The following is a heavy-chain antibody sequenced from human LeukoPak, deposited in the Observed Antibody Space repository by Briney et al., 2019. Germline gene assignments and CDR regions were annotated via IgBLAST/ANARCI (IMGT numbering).Heavy chain of an antibody. D-gene: IGHD4-17*01. V-gene: IGHV3-49*03. CDR2: IRSKAYGGTT. J-gene: IGHJ1*01. CDR1: DA. CDR3: TITVMEYFQH. Sequence: PGGSLRLSCTASDAMSWFRQAPGKGLEWVGFIRSKAYGGTTEYAASVKGRFTISRDDSKSIAYLQMNSLKTEDTAVYYCTITVMEYFQHWGQGTLVTVSS.